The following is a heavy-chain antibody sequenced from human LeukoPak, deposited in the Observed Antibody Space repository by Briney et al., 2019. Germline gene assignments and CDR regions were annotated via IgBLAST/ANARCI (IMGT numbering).Heavy chain of an antibody. CDR2: ISAYNGNT. D-gene: IGHD3-3*01. CDR3: ARDRKINDFWSGYYYYGMDV. CDR1: GYTFTSYG. V-gene: IGHV1-18*01. Sequence: ASVKVSCKASGYTFTSYGISWVRQAPGQGLERMGWISAYNGNTNYAQKLQGRVTMTTDTSTSTAYMELRSLRSDDTAVYYCARDRKINDFWSGYYYYGMDVWGQGTTVTVSS. J-gene: IGHJ6*02.